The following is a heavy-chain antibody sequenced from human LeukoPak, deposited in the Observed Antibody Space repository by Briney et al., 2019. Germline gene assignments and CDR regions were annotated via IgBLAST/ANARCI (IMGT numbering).Heavy chain of an antibody. Sequence: SETLSLTCTVSGHSISITNYYWGPIRQPPGKGLEWVGRLFFPRNTNYNPYVKSQVTISIDTSKNQLSLKLSSATAADTAVYYCARGDSRADWFDPWGQGTLVTVSS. CDR3: ARGDSRADWFDP. J-gene: IGHJ5*02. CDR1: GHSISITNYY. D-gene: IGHD2-21*01. V-gene: IGHV4-39*07. CDR2: LFFPRNT.